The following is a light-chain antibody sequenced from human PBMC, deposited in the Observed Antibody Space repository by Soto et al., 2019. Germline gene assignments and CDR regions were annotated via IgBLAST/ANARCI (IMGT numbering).Light chain of an antibody. V-gene: IGKV3-15*01. CDR2: DAF. J-gene: IGKJ4*01. CDR3: QQYDEWPLT. CDR1: QNVKTR. Sequence: EKLMTQSPATLSVSPGERATLSCRASQNVKTRLAWYQQKPGQAPRLLIYDAFTRATGIPARFSGSASGTEFPLTISSLPSEDFAVYYCQQYDEWPLTFGGGTKVEIK.